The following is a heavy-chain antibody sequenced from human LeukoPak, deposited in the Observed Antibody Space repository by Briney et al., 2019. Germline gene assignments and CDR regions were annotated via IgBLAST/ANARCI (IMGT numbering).Heavy chain of an antibody. CDR3: ARETTVTSGWFDP. D-gene: IGHD4-17*01. CDR2: ITSSSSYI. Sequence: GGSLRLSCAASGFTFSNYSMNWVRQAPGKGLEWVSSITSSSSYIYYADSVKGRFTISRDNAKNSLYLQMNNLRAEDTAVYYCARETTVTSGWFDPWGQGTLVTVSS. CDR1: GFTFSNYS. J-gene: IGHJ5*02. V-gene: IGHV3-21*01.